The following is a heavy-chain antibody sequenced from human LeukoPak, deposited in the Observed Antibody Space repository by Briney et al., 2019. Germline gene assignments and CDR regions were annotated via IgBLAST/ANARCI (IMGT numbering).Heavy chain of an antibody. J-gene: IGHJ6*02. CDR1: ELTVSSNY. V-gene: IGHV3-53*01. CDR3: AREDGSGSYPGYYYGMDV. CDR2: IYIGGNT. D-gene: IGHD3-10*01. Sequence: GGSLRLSCAASELTVSSNYMHWVPQAPGKGLEWVSLIYIGGNTFYADSVKGRFTISRDNSKNTLYLQMNSLRAEDTAVYYCAREDGSGSYPGYYYGMDVWGQGTTVTVSS.